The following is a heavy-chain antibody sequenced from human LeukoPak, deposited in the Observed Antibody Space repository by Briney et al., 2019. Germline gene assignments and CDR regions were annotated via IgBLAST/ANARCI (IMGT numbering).Heavy chain of an antibody. CDR2: IIPIFGTA. V-gene: IGHV1-69*05. Sequence: SVKVPYKASGGTFSSYAISWVRQAPGQGLEWMGGIIPIFGTANYAQKFQGRVTITTDESTSTAYTELSSLRSEDTAVHYCARANSSSGRRGYYYYMDVWGKGTTVTVSS. CDR3: ARANSSSGRRGYYYYMDV. CDR1: GGTFSSYA. D-gene: IGHD6-6*01. J-gene: IGHJ6*03.